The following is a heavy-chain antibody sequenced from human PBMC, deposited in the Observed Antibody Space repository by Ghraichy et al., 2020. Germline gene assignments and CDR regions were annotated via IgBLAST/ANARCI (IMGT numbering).Heavy chain of an antibody. J-gene: IGHJ5*02. CDR1: GFTFSDYW. CDR2: INRDASRT. D-gene: IGHD3-22*01. Sequence: GGSLRLSCAASGFTFSDYWMLWVRQAPGKGLVWVARINRDASRTDYAGSVKGRFTISRDNAKNTLNLHMNSLRAEDTAVYHCAGDSPWLPDSSGRTGWFDPWGQGTLVTVSS. V-gene: IGHV3-74*01. CDR3: AGDSPWLPDSSGRTGWFDP.